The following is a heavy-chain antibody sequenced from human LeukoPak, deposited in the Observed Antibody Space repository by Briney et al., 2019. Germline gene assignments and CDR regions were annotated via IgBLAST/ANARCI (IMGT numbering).Heavy chain of an antibody. D-gene: IGHD6-6*01. V-gene: IGHV4-34*01. CDR2: INHSGST. CDR1: GGSFSGYY. J-gene: IGHJ4*02. CDR3: ARVGGSSSPLPFDY. Sequence: PSETLCLTCAVYGGSFSGYYWSWIRQPPGKGLEWIGEINHSGSTNYNPSLKSRVTISVDTSKNQFSLRLSSVTAADTAVYYCARVGGSSSPLPFDYWGQGTLVTVSS.